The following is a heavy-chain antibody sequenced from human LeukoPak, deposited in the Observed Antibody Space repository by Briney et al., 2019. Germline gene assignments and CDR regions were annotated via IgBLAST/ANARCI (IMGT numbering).Heavy chain of an antibody. CDR3: ASSPMVRGVIIGFDP. J-gene: IGHJ5*02. D-gene: IGHD3-10*01. Sequence: SETLSLTCAVYGGSFSGYYWSWIRQPPGKGLEWIGEINHSGSTNYNPSLKSRVTISVGTSKNQFSLKLSSVTAADTAVYYCASSPMVRGVIIGFDPWGQGTLVTVSS. CDR1: GGSFSGYY. CDR2: INHSGST. V-gene: IGHV4-34*01.